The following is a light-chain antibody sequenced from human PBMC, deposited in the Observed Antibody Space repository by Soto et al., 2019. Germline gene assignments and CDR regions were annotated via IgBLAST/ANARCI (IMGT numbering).Light chain of an antibody. CDR2: RAS. Sequence: DIQMTQSPSALSASVGGKITITCRANQSISSWLAWYQQQPGKAPSLLIYRASTLESGVPSRFSGSGSGTEFSLTISGLQPDDFATYYCQQSKTYSFGGVTKVDIK. CDR1: QSISSW. CDR3: QQSKTYS. V-gene: IGKV1-5*03. J-gene: IGKJ4*01.